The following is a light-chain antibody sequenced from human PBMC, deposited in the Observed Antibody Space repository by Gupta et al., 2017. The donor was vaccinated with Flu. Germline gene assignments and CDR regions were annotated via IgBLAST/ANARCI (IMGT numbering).Light chain of an antibody. CDR2: GAS. CDR3: LQAVIYPRT. V-gene: IGKV1-8*01. Sequence: AIRVTQSPSSFSASTGDRVTITCRASQDINSNLAWYQQKPGKAPKLLISGASTVQSGVPSRFSGSGSGTNFTLTISCLQSEDFATYYCLQAVIYPRTFGGGTKVEIK. J-gene: IGKJ4*01. CDR1: QDINSN.